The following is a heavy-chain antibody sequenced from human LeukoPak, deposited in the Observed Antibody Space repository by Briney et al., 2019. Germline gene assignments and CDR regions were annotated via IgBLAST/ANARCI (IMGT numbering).Heavy chain of an antibody. CDR3: AKDIDGDYDGALFDY. J-gene: IGHJ4*02. Sequence: GRSLRLSCAASGFTFDDYAMHWVRQAPGKGLEWVSGISWNSGSIGYADPVKGRFTISRDNAKNSLYLQMNSLRAEDTALYYCAKDIDGDYDGALFDYWGQGTLVTVSS. CDR1: GFTFDDYA. V-gene: IGHV3-9*01. CDR2: ISWNSGSI. D-gene: IGHD4-17*01.